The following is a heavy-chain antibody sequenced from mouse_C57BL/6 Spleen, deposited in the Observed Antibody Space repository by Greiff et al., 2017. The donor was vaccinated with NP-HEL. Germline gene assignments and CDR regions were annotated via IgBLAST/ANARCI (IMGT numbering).Heavy chain of an antibody. CDR2: INYDGSST. V-gene: IGHV5-16*01. J-gene: IGHJ1*03. Sequence: EVMLVESEGGLVQPGSSMKLSCTASGFTFSDYYMAWVRQVPEKGLEWVANINYDGSSTYYLDSLKSRFIISRDNAKNILYLQMSSLKSEDTATYYCAREREWYFDVWGTGTTVTVSS. CDR1: GFTFSDYY. CDR3: AREREWYFDV.